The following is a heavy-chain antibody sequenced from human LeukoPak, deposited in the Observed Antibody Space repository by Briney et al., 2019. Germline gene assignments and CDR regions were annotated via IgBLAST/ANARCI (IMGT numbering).Heavy chain of an antibody. CDR1: GFTFSKYG. D-gene: IGHD4-17*01. CDR2: IWHDESRT. Sequence: EGSLRLSCATSGFTFSKYGMHWVRQAPGKGLEWVAVIWHDESRTHYADSVKGRFTISRDNSKNTLYLQMNSLRAEDTAVYYCAKTTTVTTPPPLGYWGQGTLVTVSS. J-gene: IGHJ4*02. V-gene: IGHV3-33*06. CDR3: AKTTTVTTPPPLGY.